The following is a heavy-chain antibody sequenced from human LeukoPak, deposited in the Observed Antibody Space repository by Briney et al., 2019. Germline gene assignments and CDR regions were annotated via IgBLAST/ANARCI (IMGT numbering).Heavy chain of an antibody. CDR3: ARDRPDTIFGVVKGYYFDY. CDR1: GFTFDDYG. Sequence: GGSLRLSCAASGFTFDDYGMSWVRQAPGKGLEWVSGINWNGGSTGYADSVKGRFTISRDNAKNSLYLQMNSLRAEDTALYYCARDRPDTIFGVVKGYYFDYWGQGTLVSVSS. D-gene: IGHD3-3*01. V-gene: IGHV3-20*04. CDR2: INWNGGST. J-gene: IGHJ4*02.